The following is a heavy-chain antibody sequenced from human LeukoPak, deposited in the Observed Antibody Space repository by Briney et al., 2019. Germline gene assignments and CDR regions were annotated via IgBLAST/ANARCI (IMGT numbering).Heavy chain of an antibody. D-gene: IGHD3-10*01. CDR3: ARDRLLWFGESEYGMDV. J-gene: IGHJ6*02. Sequence: ASVKVSCEASGYTFTSYGISWVRQAPGQGLEWMGWISAYNGNTNYAQKLQGRVTMTTDTSTSTAYMELRSLRSDDTAVYYCARDRLLWFGESEYGMDVWGQGTTVTVSS. V-gene: IGHV1-18*01. CDR1: GYTFTSYG. CDR2: ISAYNGNT.